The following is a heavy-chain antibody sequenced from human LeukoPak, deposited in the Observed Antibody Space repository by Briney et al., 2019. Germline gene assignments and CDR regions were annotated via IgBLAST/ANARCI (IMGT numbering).Heavy chain of an antibody. V-gene: IGHV1-8*03. D-gene: IGHD2-2*02. J-gene: IGHJ6*03. Sequence: ASVKVSCKASGYTFTSYDINWVRQATGQGLEWMGWMNPNSGNTGYEQKFQGRVTITRNTSISTAYMELSSLRSEDTAVYYCARGPKIGYCSSTSCYSSSYYYVDVWGKGTTVTVSS. CDR3: ARGPKIGYCSSTSCYSSSYYYVDV. CDR1: GYTFTSYD. CDR2: MNPNSGNT.